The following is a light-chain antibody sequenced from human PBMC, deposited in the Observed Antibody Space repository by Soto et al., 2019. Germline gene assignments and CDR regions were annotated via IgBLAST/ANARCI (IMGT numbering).Light chain of an antibody. J-gene: IGKJ4*01. V-gene: IGKV3-20*01. CDR2: GAS. Sequence: EIVLTQSPGTLSLSPGERATLSCRASQSVTSNYLAWYQQKPGQAPRLLIYGASSRATGIPDRFSGSGSGTDFALTISILETEDFAVYYCQQYGSTPRTFGGGTKVEIK. CDR3: QQYGSTPRT. CDR1: QSVTSNY.